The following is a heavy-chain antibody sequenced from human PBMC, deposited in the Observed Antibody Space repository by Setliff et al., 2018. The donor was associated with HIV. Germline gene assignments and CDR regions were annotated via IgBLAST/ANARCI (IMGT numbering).Heavy chain of an antibody. Sequence: PGGSLRLSCAASGFTLSNYAMGWVRQGPGKGLEWVSTVGAVGSPTHYAESVGGRFTISKGNSKSTLSLQMNSLREEDTAVYFCAKVFAFGIDGFDIWGQGTMVTVSS. J-gene: IGHJ3*02. CDR1: GFTLSNYA. D-gene: IGHD3-10*01. CDR3: AKVFAFGIDGFDI. CDR2: VGAVGSPT. V-gene: IGHV3-23*01.